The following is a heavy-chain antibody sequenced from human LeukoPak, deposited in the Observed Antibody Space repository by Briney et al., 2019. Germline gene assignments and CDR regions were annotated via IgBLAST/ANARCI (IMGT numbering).Heavy chain of an antibody. J-gene: IGHJ3*02. CDR3: SRGGQRAGYAFDI. V-gene: IGHV3-13*01. CDR1: GFTFNDYD. Sequence: GGSLRLSCAASGFTFNDYDMHWVRQVTGKGLEWVSSLHTAGDAHYSVSMRGRFIISRDRSKTSFSLQMNSLRAEDSAMYYCSRGGQRAGYAFDIWGQGTVVTVSS. CDR2: LHTAGDA.